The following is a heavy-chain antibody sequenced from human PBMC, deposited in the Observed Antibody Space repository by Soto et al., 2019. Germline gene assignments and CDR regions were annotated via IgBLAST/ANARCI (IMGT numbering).Heavy chain of an antibody. CDR2: IHSSGYT. D-gene: IGHD1-26*01. J-gene: IGHJ4*02. V-gene: IGHV4-4*07. CDR1: GGSISSYY. Sequence: QVHLQESGPGLVKPSETLSLTCTVSGGSISSYYWYWIRQPDGKGLEWIGRIHSSGYTNYYSSLRRRVTMSVDSSKTQISLQMTSATAADTAVYYCASLGGTTDYWAQRTLVTVAS. CDR3: ASLGGTTDY.